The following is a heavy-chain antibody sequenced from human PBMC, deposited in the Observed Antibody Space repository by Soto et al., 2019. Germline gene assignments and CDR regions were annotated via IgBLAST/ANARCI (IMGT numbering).Heavy chain of an antibody. D-gene: IGHD2-15*01. CDR3: ATDAGGTYDH. Sequence: SETLSLTCTVSGAPITINYWSRIRQAPGKGLELIGYIYYSGSTKYNPSLNSRVTMSANKPNDQRSLKLNAVTAGETAVYYCATDAGGTYDHRGPRTLVTVSS. J-gene: IGHJ4*01. V-gene: IGHV4-59*01. CDR2: IYYSGST. CDR1: GAPITINY.